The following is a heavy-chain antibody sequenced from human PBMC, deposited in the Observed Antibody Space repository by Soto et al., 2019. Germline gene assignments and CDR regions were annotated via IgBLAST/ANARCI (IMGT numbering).Heavy chain of an antibody. V-gene: IGHV3-7*01. J-gene: IGHJ4*02. Sequence: GGSLRLSCAASGFTFSNYLMSWVRQAPGKGLEWVANIKQDGSETYYVDSVKGRFTISRDNAKNSLYLQMNSLRAEDTAVYYCARTSTTVTTINFDYWGEGTMVTVSS. CDR2: IKQDGSET. CDR3: ARTSTTVTTINFDY. CDR1: GFTFSNYL. D-gene: IGHD4-17*01.